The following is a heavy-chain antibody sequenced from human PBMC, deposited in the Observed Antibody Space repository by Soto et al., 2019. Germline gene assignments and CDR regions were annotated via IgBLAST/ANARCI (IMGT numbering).Heavy chain of an antibody. J-gene: IGHJ4*02. CDR3: ARKQEAAAGANFDY. CDR1: GGSFSGYY. D-gene: IGHD6-13*01. Sequence: SETLSLTCAVYGGSFSGYYWSWIRQPPGKGLEWIGEINHSGSTNYNPSLKSRVTISVDTSKNQFSLKLSSVTAADTAVYYCARKQEAAAGANFDYWGQGTLVTVSS. CDR2: INHSGST. V-gene: IGHV4-34*01.